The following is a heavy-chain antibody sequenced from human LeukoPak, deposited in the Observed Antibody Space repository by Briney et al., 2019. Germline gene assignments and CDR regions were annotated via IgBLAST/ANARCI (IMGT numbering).Heavy chain of an antibody. Sequence: GGSLRLSCAASGFTFSNYWMTWVRQAPGKGLEWVANIKEDGGEKYYVDSVKGRFTISRDNAKNSLYLQMNSLRAEDTAVYYCARDRIIYGDYGDAFDIWGQGTMVTVSS. J-gene: IGHJ3*02. CDR1: GFTFSNYW. CDR3: ARDRIIYGDYGDAFDI. D-gene: IGHD4-17*01. V-gene: IGHV3-7*01. CDR2: IKEDGGEK.